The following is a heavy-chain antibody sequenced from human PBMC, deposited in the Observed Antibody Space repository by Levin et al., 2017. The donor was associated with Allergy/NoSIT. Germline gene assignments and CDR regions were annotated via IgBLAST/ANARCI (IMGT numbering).Heavy chain of an antibody. V-gene: IGHV3-48*02. J-gene: IGHJ4*02. CDR2: ISGSSRAI. D-gene: IGHD2-15*01. CDR3: ARDSRVAYSMDY. CDR1: GFTFSSYS. Sequence: GESLKISCAASGFTFSSYSLNWVRQAPGKGLEWVSYISGSSRAIYYADSVKGRFTISRDNAKNSLYLQMNSLRDADTDRYYCARDSRVAYSMDYWGQGTLVTVSS.